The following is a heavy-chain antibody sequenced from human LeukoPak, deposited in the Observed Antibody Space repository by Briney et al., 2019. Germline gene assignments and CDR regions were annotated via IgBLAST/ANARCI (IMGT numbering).Heavy chain of an antibody. CDR2: INHSGST. CDR3: ARGESSSGSMFWYFDY. CDR1: GGSFSGYY. J-gene: IGHJ4*02. V-gene: IGHV4-34*01. D-gene: IGHD6-19*01. Sequence: KPSETLSLTCAVYGGSFSGYYWSWIRQPPGKGLEWLGEINHSGSTNYNPSLKSRVTISVDTSKNQFSLKLSSVTAADTAVYYCARGESSSGSMFWYFDYWGQGTLVTVSS.